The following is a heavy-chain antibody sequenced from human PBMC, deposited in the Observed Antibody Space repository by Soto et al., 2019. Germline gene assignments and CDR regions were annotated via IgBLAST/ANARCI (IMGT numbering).Heavy chain of an antibody. V-gene: IGHV3-48*02. D-gene: IGHD5-12*01. CDR1: GFTFSSYS. Sequence: EVQLVESGGGLVQPGGSLRLSCAASGFTFSSYSMNWVRQAPGKGLEWVSYISSSSSTIYYADSVKGRFTISRDNAKNSLYLQMNSLRDEDTAVYYCALLEMATTPHHYYYGMDVWGQGTTVTVSS. CDR3: ALLEMATTPHHYYYGMDV. CDR2: ISSSSSTI. J-gene: IGHJ6*02.